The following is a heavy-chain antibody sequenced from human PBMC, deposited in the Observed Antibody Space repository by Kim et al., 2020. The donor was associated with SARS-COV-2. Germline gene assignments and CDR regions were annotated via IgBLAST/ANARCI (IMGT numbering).Heavy chain of an antibody. CDR2: IIPIFGTA. J-gene: IGHJ6*02. V-gene: IGHV1-69*13. Sequence: SVKVSCKASGGTFSSYAISWVRQAPGQGLEWMGGIIPIFGTANYAQKFQGRVTITADESTSTAYMELSSLRSEDTAVYYCARVTLGDYDFWSGIYYYYGMDVWGQGTTVTVSS. CDR3: ARVTLGDYDFWSGIYYYYGMDV. CDR1: GGTFSSYA. D-gene: IGHD3-3*01.